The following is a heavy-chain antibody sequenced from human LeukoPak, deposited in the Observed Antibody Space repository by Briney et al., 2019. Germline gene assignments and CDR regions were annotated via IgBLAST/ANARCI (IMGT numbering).Heavy chain of an antibody. D-gene: IGHD3-10*01. J-gene: IGHJ4*02. Sequence: TGGSLRLSCAASGFTFSSCAMDWVRQSPGKGLEWVSAISGSGGSTYYADSLRGRFTISRDNSRNTLYLQMNSLRAEDTAVYYCAKDRSGGSGTLFPIFDYWGQGTLVTVSS. CDR1: GFTFSSCA. CDR3: AKDRSGGSGTLFPIFDY. CDR2: ISGSGGST. V-gene: IGHV3-23*01.